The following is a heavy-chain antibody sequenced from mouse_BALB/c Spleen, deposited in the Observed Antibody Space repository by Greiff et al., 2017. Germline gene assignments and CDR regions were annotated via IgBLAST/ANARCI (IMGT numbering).Heavy chain of an antibody. J-gene: IGHJ2*01. Sequence: EVKLVESGGGLVQPGGSRKLSCAASGFTFSSFGMHWVRQAPEKGLEWVAYISSGSSTIYYVDTVKGRFTISRDNPKNTLFLQMTSLRSEDTAMYYCAREGSYYFDYWGQGTTLTVSS. CDR3: AREGSYYFDY. V-gene: IGHV5-17*02. CDR2: ISSGSSTI. CDR1: GFTFSSFG.